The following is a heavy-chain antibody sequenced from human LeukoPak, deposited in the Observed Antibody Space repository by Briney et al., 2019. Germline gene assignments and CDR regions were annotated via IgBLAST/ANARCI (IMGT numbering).Heavy chain of an antibody. CDR1: GFTFSSYE. D-gene: IGHD6-19*01. CDR3: AREGYSSGWYLDY. J-gene: IGHJ4*02. Sequence: GGSLRLSCAASGFTFSSYEMNWVRQAPGKGLEWVSYISSSGSTIYYADSVKGRFTISRDNAKNSLYLQMNSLRAEDMALYYCAREGYSSGWYLDYWGQGTLVTVSS. CDR2: ISSSGSTI. V-gene: IGHV3-48*03.